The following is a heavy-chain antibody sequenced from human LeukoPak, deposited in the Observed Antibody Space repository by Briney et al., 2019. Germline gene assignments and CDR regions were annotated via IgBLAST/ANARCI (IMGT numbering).Heavy chain of an antibody. D-gene: IGHD1-7*01. V-gene: IGHV4-59*01. J-gene: IGHJ3*02. CDR3: AKLGMDAFDI. Sequence: SETLSLTCTFSGGSISSYYWSWIRQPPGKGLEWIGYIYYSGSTNYNPSLKSRVTISVDTSKNQFSLKLSSVTAADTAVYYCAKLGMDAFDIWGQGTMVTVSS. CDR1: GGSISSYY. CDR2: IYYSGST.